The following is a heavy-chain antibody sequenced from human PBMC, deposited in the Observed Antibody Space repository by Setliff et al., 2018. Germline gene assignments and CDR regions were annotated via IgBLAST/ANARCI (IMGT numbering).Heavy chain of an antibody. D-gene: IGHD1-7*01. Sequence: SETLSLTCTVSGGSISSGGYYWSWIRQHPGKGLEWIGYIYYSGRTYYNPSLKSRVTMSVDTSKNQFTLKLSSVTAADTAVYYCARDFGAGTTFDPWGQGTLVTVSS. CDR3: ARDFGAGTTFDP. CDR1: GGSISSGGYY. J-gene: IGHJ5*02. CDR2: IYYSGRT. V-gene: IGHV4-31*03.